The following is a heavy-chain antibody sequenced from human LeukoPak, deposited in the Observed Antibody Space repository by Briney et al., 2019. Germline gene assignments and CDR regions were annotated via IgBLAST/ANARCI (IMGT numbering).Heavy chain of an antibody. V-gene: IGHV4-39*01. J-gene: IGHJ4*02. CDR3: ARATVVRPYFDY. D-gene: IGHD4-17*01. CDR1: GGSISNSSYY. CDR2: IYYSGST. Sequence: SETLSLTCTVSGGSISNSSYYWGWIRQPPRKGLEWIGSIYYSGSTYYNPSLKSRVTISVDTSKNQFSLKLSSVTAADTAVYYCARATVVRPYFDYWGQGTLVTVSS.